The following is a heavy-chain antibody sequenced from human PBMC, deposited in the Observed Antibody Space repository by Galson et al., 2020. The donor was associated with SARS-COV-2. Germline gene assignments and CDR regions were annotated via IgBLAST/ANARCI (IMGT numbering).Heavy chain of an antibody. CDR1: GGTFSSYA. V-gene: IGHV1-69*04. CDR2: IIPILGIA. J-gene: IGHJ4*02. Sequence: ASVKVSCKASGGTFSSYAISWVRQAPGQGLEWMGRIIPILGIANYAQKFQGRVTITADKSTSTAYMELSSLRSEDTAVYYCAKKGDSSGSLVDYWGQGTLVTVSS. CDR3: AKKGDSSGSLVDY. D-gene: IGHD3-22*01.